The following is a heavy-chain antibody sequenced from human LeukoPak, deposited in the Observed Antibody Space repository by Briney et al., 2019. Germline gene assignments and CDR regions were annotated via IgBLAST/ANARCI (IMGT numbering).Heavy chain of an antibody. J-gene: IGHJ4*02. V-gene: IGHV3-48*02. CDR1: GFTFSSYG. CDR3: APLGYCSGGSCSLDY. CDR2: ISSGSGTI. Sequence: PGGSLRLSCAASGFTFSSYGMDWVRQAPGKGLEWVSYISSGSGTIYYADSVKGRFTISRDNATKSLYLQMNSLRDEDTAVYYCAPLGYCSGGSCSLDYWGQGTLVTVSS. D-gene: IGHD2-15*01.